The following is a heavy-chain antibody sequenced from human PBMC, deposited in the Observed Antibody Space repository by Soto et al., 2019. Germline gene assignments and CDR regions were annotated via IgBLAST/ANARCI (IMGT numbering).Heavy chain of an antibody. CDR1: GFTFRNYA. CDR2: ISGSGYYT. Sequence: GGSLRLSCAASGFTFRNYAMAWVRQAPGKGLEWVSGISGSGYYTYYTDSVKGRFTISRDNSKNTLYLQMNSLSAEDTAVYYCAKNRPLFDCWGQGTLVTVSS. CDR3: AKNRPLFDC. V-gene: IGHV3-23*01. J-gene: IGHJ4*02.